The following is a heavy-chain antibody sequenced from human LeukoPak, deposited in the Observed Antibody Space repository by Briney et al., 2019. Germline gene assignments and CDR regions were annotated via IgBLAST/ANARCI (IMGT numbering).Heavy chain of an antibody. V-gene: IGHV1-46*01. CDR1: GYTFTGYY. Sequence: ASVKVSCKASGYTFTGYYMHWVRQAPGQGLEWMGIINPSGGSTSYAQKFQGRVTMTRDMSTSTVYMELSSLRSEDTAVYYCARAVGLKDVDFYYYYMDVWGKGTTVTVSS. CDR3: ARAVGLKDVDFYYYYMDV. D-gene: IGHD1-26*01. CDR2: INPSGGST. J-gene: IGHJ6*03.